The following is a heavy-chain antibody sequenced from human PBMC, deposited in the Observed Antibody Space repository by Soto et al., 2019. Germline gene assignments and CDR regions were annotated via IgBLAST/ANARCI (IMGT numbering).Heavy chain of an antibody. Sequence: QVQLQESGPGLVKPSETLSLSCIVSGGSVTSENYFWTWIRQAPGMSLEWIGYISYSGGTEYNASLKSRVTMSLDKSNNQFALNLSSVTAADAAIYYCARDRGFGSGSYGLDFWGPGTVVTVSS. D-gene: IGHD3-10*01. CDR1: GGSVTSENYF. J-gene: IGHJ4*02. CDR3: ARDRGFGSGSYGLDF. V-gene: IGHV4-61*01. CDR2: ISYSGGT.